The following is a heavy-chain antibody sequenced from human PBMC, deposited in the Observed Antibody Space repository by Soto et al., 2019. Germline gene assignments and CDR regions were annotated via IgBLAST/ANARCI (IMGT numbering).Heavy chain of an antibody. J-gene: IGHJ5*02. V-gene: IGHV3-30-3*01. CDR1: GFTFSSYA. CDR2: ISYDGSNK. D-gene: IGHD2-2*01. CDR3: ARDSCSSTSCPVVFDP. Sequence: LRLSCAASGFTFSSYAMHWVRQAPGKGLEWVAVISYDGSNKYYADSVKGRFTISRDNSKNTLYLQMNSLRAEDTAVYYCARDSCSSTSCPVVFDPWGQGTLVTVSS.